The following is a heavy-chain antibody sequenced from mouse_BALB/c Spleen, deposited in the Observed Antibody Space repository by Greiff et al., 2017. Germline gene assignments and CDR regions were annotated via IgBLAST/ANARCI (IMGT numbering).Heavy chain of an antibody. CDR3: ARSLYSLYAMDY. CDR1: GFTFSSFG. CDR2: ISSGSSTI. Sequence: EVQLVESGGGLVQPGGSRKLSCAASGFTFSSFGMHWVRQAPEKGLEWVAYISSGSSTIYYADTVKGRFTISRDNPKNTLFLQMTSLRSEDTAMYYCARSLYSLYAMDYWGQGTSVTVSS. V-gene: IGHV5-17*02. J-gene: IGHJ4*01. D-gene: IGHD2-1*01.